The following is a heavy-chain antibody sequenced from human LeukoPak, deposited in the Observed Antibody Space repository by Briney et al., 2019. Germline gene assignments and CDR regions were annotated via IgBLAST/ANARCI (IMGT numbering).Heavy chain of an antibody. Sequence: GGSLRLSCAASRLTFSHYWMSWVRQAPGKGLEWVAAINQDGDRTEYVDSVKGRFSISRDSATNSWGLQMSNLRVDDTALYYCATLVFSGGWCPGYWGQGTLVTVSS. CDR2: INQDGDRT. CDR1: RLTFSHYW. D-gene: IGHD6-19*01. J-gene: IGHJ4*02. V-gene: IGHV3-7*01. CDR3: ATLVFSGGWCPGY.